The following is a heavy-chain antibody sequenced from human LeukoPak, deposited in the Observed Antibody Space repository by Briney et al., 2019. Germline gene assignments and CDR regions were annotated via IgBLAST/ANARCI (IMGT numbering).Heavy chain of an antibody. V-gene: IGHV3-7*01. Sequence: GGSLRLSCAASGFSFSTYWMSWVRQAPGKGLEWVANIREDGSKTYYVDSVKGRFTISRDNAKSSLYLQMNSLRAEDTAVYYCARDQRLYCSGSNCYWAFDLWGQGTMVTVSS. CDR2: IREDGSKT. CDR3: ARDQRLYCSGSNCYWAFDL. J-gene: IGHJ3*01. D-gene: IGHD2-2*01. CDR1: GFSFSTYW.